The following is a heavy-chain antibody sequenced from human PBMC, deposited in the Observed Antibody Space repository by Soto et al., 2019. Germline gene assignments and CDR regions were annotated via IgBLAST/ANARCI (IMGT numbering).Heavy chain of an antibody. CDR2: ISGSGGST. CDR3: AKNNFDWLLPFDP. Sequence: GGSLRLSCAASGFTFSNAWMNWVRQAPGKGLEWVSAISGSGGSTYYADSVKGRFTISRDNSKNTLYLQMNSLRAEDTAVYYCAKNNFDWLLPFDPWGQGTLVTVSS. D-gene: IGHD3-9*01. CDR1: GFTFSNAW. V-gene: IGHV3-23*01. J-gene: IGHJ5*02.